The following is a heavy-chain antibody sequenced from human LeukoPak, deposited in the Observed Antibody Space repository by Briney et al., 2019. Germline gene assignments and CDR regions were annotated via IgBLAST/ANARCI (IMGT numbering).Heavy chain of an antibody. J-gene: IGHJ4*02. V-gene: IGHV3-33*08. D-gene: IGHD1-1*01. CDR1: GFTFSSYG. CDR2: IYYDGSNI. Sequence: GRSLRLSCAASGFTFSSYGMHWVRQAPGKGLEWVAFIYYDGSNIYYADYVKGRFTISRDISKNTLYLQMDSLRAEDTAIYYCARDWKTNSFDYWGQGTLVTVSS. CDR3: ARDWKTNSFDY.